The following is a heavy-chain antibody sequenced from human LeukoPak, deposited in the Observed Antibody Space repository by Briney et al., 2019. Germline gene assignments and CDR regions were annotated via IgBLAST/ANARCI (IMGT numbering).Heavy chain of an antibody. CDR2: IYPGDSET. V-gene: IGHV5-51*01. J-gene: IGHJ4*02. CDR1: GYSFTSYW. Sequence: GESLKISCKGSGYSFTSYWIAWVRQMPGKGLEWMGIIYPGDSETRYSPSFQGQVTISADKSVTTAYLQWSSLKASDTAMYYCARHASPGDTYNLTPNDYWGQGSLVTVSS. D-gene: IGHD5-24*01. CDR3: ARHASPGDTYNLTPNDY.